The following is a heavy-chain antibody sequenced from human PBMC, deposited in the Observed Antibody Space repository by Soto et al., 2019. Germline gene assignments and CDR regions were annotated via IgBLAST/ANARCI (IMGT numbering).Heavy chain of an antibody. D-gene: IGHD6-6*01. CDR2: IDPSDSYT. V-gene: IGHV5-10-1*01. J-gene: IGHJ6*02. Sequence: GESLKISCKGSGYSFTSYWISWVRQMPGKGLEWMGRIDPSDSYTNHSPSFQGHVTISADKSISTAYLQWSSLKASDTAMYYCARLPVSGSSSYYYYGMDVWGQGTTVTVSS. CDR1: GYSFTSYW. CDR3: ARLPVSGSSSYYYYGMDV.